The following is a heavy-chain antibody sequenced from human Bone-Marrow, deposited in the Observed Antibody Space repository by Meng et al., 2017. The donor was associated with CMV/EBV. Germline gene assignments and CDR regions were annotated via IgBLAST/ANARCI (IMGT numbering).Heavy chain of an antibody. J-gene: IGHJ4*02. Sequence: SVKVSCKASGGTFSSYAISWVRQAPGQGLEWMGGIIPIFGTANYAQKFQGRVTITADKSTSTAYMELRSLRSDDTAVYYCAREGVGDRPDYWGQGTRVTVSS. V-gene: IGHV1-69*06. CDR2: IIPIFGTA. CDR3: AREGVGDRPDY. D-gene: IGHD2-21*02. CDR1: GGTFSSYA.